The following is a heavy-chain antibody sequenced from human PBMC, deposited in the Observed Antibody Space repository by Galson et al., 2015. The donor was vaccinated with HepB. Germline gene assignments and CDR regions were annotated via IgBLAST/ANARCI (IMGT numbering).Heavy chain of an antibody. J-gene: IGHJ6*02. CDR1: GFTFSSYW. CDR2: IKQDGSEK. D-gene: IGHD6-13*01. CDR3: ARAGGQQLVFFQYYYYGMDV. V-gene: IGHV3-7*03. Sequence: SLRLSCAASGFTFSSYWMSWVRQAPGKGLEWVANIKQDGSEKLYVDSVKGRITISRDNAKNSMYLQMNSLRAEDTAVYYCARAGGQQLVFFQYYYYGMDVWGQGSAVTVSS.